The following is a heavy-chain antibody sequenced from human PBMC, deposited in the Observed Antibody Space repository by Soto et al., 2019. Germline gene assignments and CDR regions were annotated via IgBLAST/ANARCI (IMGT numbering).Heavy chain of an antibody. CDR2: IYYCGST. CDR3: ARRGVLRYFDGLAY. D-gene: IGHD3-9*01. V-gene: IGHV4-39*01. Sequence: QLQLQESGPGLVKPSETLSLTCTVSGGSISSSSYYWGWILQPPGKGLGWIGSIYYCGSTYYNPSLNRRVTISVDTSKNQFSLKLSSVTAADTAVYYCARRGVLRYFDGLAYRAQVTLVTVSS. J-gene: IGHJ4*02. CDR1: GGSISSSSYY.